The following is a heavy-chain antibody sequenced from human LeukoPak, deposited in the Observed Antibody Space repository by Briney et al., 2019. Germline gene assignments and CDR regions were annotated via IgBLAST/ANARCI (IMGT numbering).Heavy chain of an antibody. CDR2: IRYDGSNK. CDR1: GFTFSSYG. CDR3: AKDGSAYYDFWSGYYVDY. Sequence: PGGSLRLSCAASGFTFSSYGMHWVRQAPGKGLEWVAFIRYDGSNKYYADSVKGRVTISRDNSKNTLYLQMNSLRAEDTAVYYCAKDGSAYYDFWSGYYVDYWGQGTLVTVSS. J-gene: IGHJ4*02. V-gene: IGHV3-30*02. D-gene: IGHD3-3*01.